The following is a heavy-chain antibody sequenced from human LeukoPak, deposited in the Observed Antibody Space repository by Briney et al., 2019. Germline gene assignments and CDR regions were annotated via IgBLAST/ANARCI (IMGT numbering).Heavy chain of an antibody. J-gene: IGHJ5*02. Sequence: PSETLSLTCAVYGGSFSGYYWSWIRQPPGKGLEWIGEINHSGSTNYNPSLKSRVTISVDTSKNQFSLKLSSVTAADTAVYYCARGRGTYYGSGSDNTQPRTTRFDPRAQATLVTVSS. CDR2: INHSGST. V-gene: IGHV4-34*01. CDR1: GGSFSGYY. CDR3: ARGRGTYYGSGSDNTQPRTTRFDP. D-gene: IGHD3-10*01.